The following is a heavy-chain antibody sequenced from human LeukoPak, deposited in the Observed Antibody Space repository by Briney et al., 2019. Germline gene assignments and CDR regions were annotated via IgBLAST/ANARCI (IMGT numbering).Heavy chain of an antibody. Sequence: ASVKVPCKTSEYIFTVYHMHWVRQAPGQGLEWMGWINPNSGGTNYAQKLQGRVTLTRDTSINTAYMELSSLRSDDTAVYYCGLVTSGNWWFDPWGQGTPVTVSS. CDR2: INPNSGGT. J-gene: IGHJ5*02. V-gene: IGHV1-2*02. CDR1: EYIFTVYH. D-gene: IGHD1-1*01. CDR3: GLVTSGNWWFDP.